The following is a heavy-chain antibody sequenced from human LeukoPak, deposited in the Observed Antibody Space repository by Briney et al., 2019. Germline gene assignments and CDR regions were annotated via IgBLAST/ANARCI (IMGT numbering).Heavy chain of an antibody. CDR3: ARDMYILTGSYAFDI. J-gene: IGHJ3*02. Sequence: GGSLRLSCAASGFTLRGYGMHWVRQAPGKGLEWVAFIRSDGSDKSYADSVKGRFTISRDNSKNTLYLQMNSLRAEDTAVYYCARDMYILTGSYAFDIWGQGTMVTVSS. CDR1: GFTLRGYG. V-gene: IGHV3-30*02. CDR2: IRSDGSDK. D-gene: IGHD3-9*01.